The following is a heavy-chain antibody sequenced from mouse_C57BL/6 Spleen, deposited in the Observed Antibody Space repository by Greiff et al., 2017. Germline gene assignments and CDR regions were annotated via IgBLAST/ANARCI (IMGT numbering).Heavy chain of an antibody. D-gene: IGHD1-1*01. CDR3: ARSPLYGSTHYFDY. Sequence: VQLQESGPELAKPGASVKISCKASGYAFSSSWMNWVKQRPGQGLEWIGRIYPGDGDTNYNGKFKGKATLTADKSSSTAYMQLSSLTSEDSAVYFCARSPLYGSTHYFDYWGQGTTLTVSS. J-gene: IGHJ2*01. CDR2: IYPGDGDT. V-gene: IGHV1-82*01. CDR1: GYAFSSSW.